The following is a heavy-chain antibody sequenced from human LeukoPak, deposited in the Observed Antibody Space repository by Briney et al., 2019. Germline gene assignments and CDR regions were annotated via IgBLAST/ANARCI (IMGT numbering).Heavy chain of an antibody. CDR2: ITGSGDTT. CDR1: GFTFTSYA. V-gene: IGHV3-23*01. Sequence: GGSLRLSCAASGFTFTSYAMSWVRQAPGKGLEWVSAITGSGDTTYYAASVKGRFTIARDNSKNTLSLQMSSLRAEATAVYYCARGKAQGLFAKYYFDYWGQGTLVTVSS. CDR3: ARGKAQGLFAKYYFDY. J-gene: IGHJ4*02.